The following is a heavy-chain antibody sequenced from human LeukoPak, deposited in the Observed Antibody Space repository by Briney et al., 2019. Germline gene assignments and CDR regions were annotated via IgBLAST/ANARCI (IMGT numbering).Heavy chain of an antibody. Sequence: ASVKVSCKASGYTFTSFDINWVRQATGQGLEWMGWMNPNSGNTGYAQKFQGRVTMTRNTSISTAYMELSSLRSDDTAVYYCARGETIFGVVIGAFDIWGQGTMVTVSS. CDR3: ARGETIFGVVIGAFDI. D-gene: IGHD3-3*01. J-gene: IGHJ3*02. V-gene: IGHV1-8*01. CDR1: GYTFTSFD. CDR2: MNPNSGNT.